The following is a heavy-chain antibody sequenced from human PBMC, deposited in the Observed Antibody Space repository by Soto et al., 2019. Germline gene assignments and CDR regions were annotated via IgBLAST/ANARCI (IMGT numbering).Heavy chain of an antibody. J-gene: IGHJ6*02. D-gene: IGHD1-1*01. CDR3: ARRPGNWEYYYYGMDV. CDR2: IYPGDSDT. V-gene: IGHV5-51*01. Sequence: PGESLKISCNGSGYSFTSDWIGWVGQMPGKGLEWMGIIYPGDSDTRYSPSFQGQVTISADKSISTAYLQWSSLKASDTAMYYCARRPGNWEYYYYGMDVWGQGTTVTVSS. CDR1: GYSFTSDW.